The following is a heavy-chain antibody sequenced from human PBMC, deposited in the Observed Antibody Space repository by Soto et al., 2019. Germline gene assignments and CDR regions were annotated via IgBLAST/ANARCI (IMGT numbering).Heavy chain of an antibody. Sequence: GGSLRLSCTSSGFTFGGYAMSWFRQAPGKGLEWVSSISSSSSYIYYADSVKGRFTISRDNAKNSLYMQMNSLRAEDTAVYYCARDWHSVVVTAIRFDPWGQGTLVTVSS. CDR1: GFTFGGYA. J-gene: IGHJ5*02. V-gene: IGHV3-21*04. D-gene: IGHD2-21*02. CDR2: ISSSSSYI. CDR3: ARDWHSVVVTAIRFDP.